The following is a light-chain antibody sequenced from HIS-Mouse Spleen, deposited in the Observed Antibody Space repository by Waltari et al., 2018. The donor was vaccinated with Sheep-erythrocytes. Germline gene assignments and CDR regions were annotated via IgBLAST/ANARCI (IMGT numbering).Light chain of an antibody. J-gene: IGLJ1*01. V-gene: IGLV2-11*01. CDR1: SSDVGGYNY. Sequence: QSALTQPRSVSGSPGQSVTISCTGTSSDVGGYNYVSWYQQHPGKAPKLMIYDVSKRPSGVPDRCSGSESGNTASLTISGLQAEDEADYYCCSYAGSYNHVFATGTKVTV. CDR3: CSYAGSYNHV. CDR2: DVS.